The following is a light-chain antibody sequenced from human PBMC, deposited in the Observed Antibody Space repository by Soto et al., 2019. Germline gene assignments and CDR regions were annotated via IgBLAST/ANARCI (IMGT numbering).Light chain of an antibody. CDR1: SSDVGSYNL. V-gene: IGLV2-23*02. J-gene: IGLJ1*01. Sequence: QSPLTQPASVSGSPGQSITISCTGTSSDVGSYNLVSWYQQHPGKAPKLMIYEVSKRPSGVSNRFSGSKSGNTASLTISGLQAEDEADYYCCSYAGSSTFVVFGTGTKLTVL. CDR2: EVS. CDR3: CSYAGSSTFVV.